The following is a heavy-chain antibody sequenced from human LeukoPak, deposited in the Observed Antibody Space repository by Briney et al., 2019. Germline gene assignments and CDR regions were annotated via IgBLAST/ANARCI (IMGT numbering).Heavy chain of an antibody. V-gene: IGHV3-11*01. Sequence: GGSLRLSCAASGFTFSDYYMSWIRQAPGKGLEWVSYISSSGSNKFYADSVKGRFTISRDNAKNSLYLQMNSLRAEDTALYYCVRYCSSTSCYIGSGEYFQHWGQAPWSPSPQ. CDR1: GFTFSDYY. D-gene: IGHD2-2*01. CDR3: VRYCSSTSCYIGSGEYFQH. J-gene: IGHJ1*01. CDR2: ISSSGSNK.